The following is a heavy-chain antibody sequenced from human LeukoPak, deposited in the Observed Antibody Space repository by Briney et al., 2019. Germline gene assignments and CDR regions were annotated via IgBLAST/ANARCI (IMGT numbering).Heavy chain of an antibody. D-gene: IGHD2-2*01. CDR2: ISPNTGAT. V-gene: IGHV1-2*02. CDR1: GYTFTGYY. CDR3: TRDHCSYINCYEDYYYGMDV. J-gene: IGHJ6*02. Sequence: ASVKVSCKASGYTFTGYYMLWVRQAPGQGLEWMGWISPNTGATDTAQKFQGRVTMTRDTSISAAYMELSRLRSDDTAVYYCTRDHCSYINCYEDYYYGMDVWGQGTTVTVSS.